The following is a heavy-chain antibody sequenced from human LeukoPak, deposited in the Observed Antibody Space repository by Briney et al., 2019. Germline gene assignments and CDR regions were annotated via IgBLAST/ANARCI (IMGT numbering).Heavy chain of an antibody. CDR3: ARELNHYYGSGSFRYFDY. J-gene: IGHJ4*02. V-gene: IGHV4-31*03. D-gene: IGHD3-10*01. CDR2: IYYSGTT. CDR1: GGSISSGGYY. Sequence: PSQTLSLTCTVSGGSISSGGYYWSWIRQYPGKGLEWIGSIYYSGTTYYNPSRKSRVTISVDTSKNQFSLNLTSVTVADTAVYYCARELNHYYGSGSFRYFDYWGQGTPFIVSS.